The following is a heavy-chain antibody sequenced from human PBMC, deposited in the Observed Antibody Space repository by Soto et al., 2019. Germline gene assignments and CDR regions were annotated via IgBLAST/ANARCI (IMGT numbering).Heavy chain of an antibody. CDR2: IYDSGRT. D-gene: IGHD1-1*01. CDR3: ARGGTRAYFHH. V-gene: IGHV4-31*03. J-gene: IGHJ1*01. Sequence: QVQLQESVPGLVKPSQTLSLTCTVSGGSISSGGYYWSWIRQHPGKGLAWIGSIYDSGRTYYNPSRKSRVTISVDASKNQWSLKLASVTAADTAMYYCARGGTRAYFHHWGQGTLVTVSS. CDR1: GGSISSGGYY.